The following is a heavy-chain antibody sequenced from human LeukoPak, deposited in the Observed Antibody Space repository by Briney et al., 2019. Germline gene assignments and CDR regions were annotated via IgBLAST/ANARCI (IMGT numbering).Heavy chain of an antibody. CDR1: GFTFSSYG. CDR2: ISYDGSNK. D-gene: IGHD3-10*01. CDR3: AFRGGRLDYYFGY. J-gene: IGHJ4*02. Sequence: GGSLRLSCAASGFTFSSYGMHWVRQAPGKGLEWVAVISYDGSNKYYADSVKGRFTISRDNSKNTLYLQMNSLRADDTAVYYCAFRGGRLDYYFGYWGQGTLVTVSS. V-gene: IGHV3-30*03.